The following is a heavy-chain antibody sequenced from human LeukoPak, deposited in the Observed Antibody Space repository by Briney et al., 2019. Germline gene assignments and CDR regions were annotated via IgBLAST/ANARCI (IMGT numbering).Heavy chain of an antibody. D-gene: IGHD6-19*01. CDR2: IIPILGIR. CDR3: ARDGSYSSGWYSVDY. CDR1: GGTFSSYA. J-gene: IGHJ4*02. Sequence: SVKVSFKDSGGTFSSYAIGWVRQAPGQGLEWMGRIIPILGIRNYAQKFQGRVTITADKSTSTAYMELSSLRSEDTAVYYCARDGSYSSGWYSVDYWGQGTLVTVSS. V-gene: IGHV1-69*04.